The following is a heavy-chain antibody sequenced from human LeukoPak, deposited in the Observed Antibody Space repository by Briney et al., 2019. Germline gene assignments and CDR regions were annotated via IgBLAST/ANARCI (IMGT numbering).Heavy chain of an antibody. D-gene: IGHD2-2*01. CDR1: GFTFSTHA. CDR3: AKDQRTMTRRMDV. V-gene: IGHV3-23*01. J-gene: IGHJ6*02. Sequence: GGSLRLSCAASGFTFSTHAMNWVRQAPGKGLEWIATISGAGANTYYADSVKGRFTLSRDNSKNTLYLQMNTLRVEDRAVYFCAKDQRTMTRRMDVWGQGTAVIVSS. CDR2: ISGAGANT.